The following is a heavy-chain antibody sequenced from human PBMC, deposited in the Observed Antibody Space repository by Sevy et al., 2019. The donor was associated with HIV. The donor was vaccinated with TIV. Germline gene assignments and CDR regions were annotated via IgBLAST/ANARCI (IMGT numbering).Heavy chain of an antibody. J-gene: IGHJ6*02. D-gene: IGHD1-26*01. CDR2: ISPYDGDT. Sequence: ASVKVSCQSSGYNFNIYTFHWVRQARGQGLEWVGRISPYDGDTDYAHNFHGRVSLTMDTSTSTAYLGLTSLRSDDTAVYFCTRDTWELLTGIAYYYSGMDVWGQGTTVTVSS. V-gene: IGHV1-18*01. CDR1: GYNFNIYT. CDR3: TRDTWELLTGIAYYYSGMDV.